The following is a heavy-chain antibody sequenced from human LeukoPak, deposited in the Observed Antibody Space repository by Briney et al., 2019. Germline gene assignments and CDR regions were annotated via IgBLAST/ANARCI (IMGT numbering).Heavy chain of an antibody. CDR3: ARALYYDILTGYQTHTYYFDY. D-gene: IGHD3-9*01. CDR2: ISSRSSDI. V-gene: IGHV3-21*01. Sequence: GGSLRLSCTASRVTFSGYTMNWVRQAPGKGLEWVSSISSRSSDIYYAASVKGRFAIFRDNARNSLYLQMSSLRAEDTAVYYCARALYYDILTGYQTHTYYFDYWGQGTLVTVSS. J-gene: IGHJ4*02. CDR1: RVTFSGYT.